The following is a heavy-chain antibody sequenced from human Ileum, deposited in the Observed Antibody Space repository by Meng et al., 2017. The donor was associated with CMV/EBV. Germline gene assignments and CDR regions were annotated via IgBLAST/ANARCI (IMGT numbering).Heavy chain of an antibody. D-gene: IGHD3-3*02. CDR1: GGSTTDY. V-gene: IGHV4-39*07. J-gene: IGHJ4*02. CDR3: ARDMSIRWFYY. CDR2: ISYSGTT. Sequence: QLQLQEAGPGLVKPSETLSHTCSVSGGSTTDYWGWIRQPPGKGLEWIGSISYSGTTYYNPSLKSRLTVSLDTSKTQFSLMLTSVTAADTAVYYCARDMSIRWFYYWGQGTLVTVSS.